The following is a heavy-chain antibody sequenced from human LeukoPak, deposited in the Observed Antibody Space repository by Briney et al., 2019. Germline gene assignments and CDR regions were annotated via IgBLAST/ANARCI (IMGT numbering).Heavy chain of an antibody. CDR1: GYTFTGYY. D-gene: IGHD4-17*01. CDR3: ARALTTVTREVDAFDI. V-gene: IGHV1-2*02. CDR2: INPNSGGT. J-gene: IGHJ3*02. Sequence: ASVKVSCKASGYTFTGYYMHLVRQAPGQGLEWMGWINPNSGGTNYAQKFQGRVTMTRDTSISTAYMELSRLRSDDTAVYYCARALTTVTREVDAFDIWGQGTMVTVSS.